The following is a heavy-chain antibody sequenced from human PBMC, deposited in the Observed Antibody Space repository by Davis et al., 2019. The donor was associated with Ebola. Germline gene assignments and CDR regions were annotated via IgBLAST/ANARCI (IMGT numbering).Heavy chain of an antibody. Sequence: GESLKISCAASGFTFSSYWMHWVRQAPGKGLVWVSRINSDGSSTSYADSVKGRFTISRDNAKNSLYLQMNSLRAEDTAVYYCARGRGRDGYNYRWYFDLWGCGTLVTVSS. J-gene: IGHJ2*01. CDR3: ARGRGRDGYNYRWYFDL. V-gene: IGHV3-74*01. CDR1: GFTFSSYW. D-gene: IGHD5-24*01. CDR2: INSDGSST.